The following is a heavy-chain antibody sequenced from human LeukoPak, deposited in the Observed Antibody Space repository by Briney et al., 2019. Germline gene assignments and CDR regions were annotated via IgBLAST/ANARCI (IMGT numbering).Heavy chain of an antibody. CDR1: GFSVSSNY. CDR3: ARDPGTGVRGIDY. CDR2: IYSGGST. D-gene: IGHD3-10*01. Sequence: GGSLRLSCAASGFSVSSNYMHWVRQAPGKGLEWVAVIYSGGSTQYADSVKGRFTISRHDSENTLSLQMNSLRAEDTAVYFCARDPGTGVRGIDYWGQGTLVTVSS. V-gene: IGHV3-53*04. J-gene: IGHJ4*02.